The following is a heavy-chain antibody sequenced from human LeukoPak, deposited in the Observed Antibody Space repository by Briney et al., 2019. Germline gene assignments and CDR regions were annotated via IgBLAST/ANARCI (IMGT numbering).Heavy chain of an antibody. D-gene: IGHD1-26*01. CDR1: GFTFSSYS. V-gene: IGHV3-15*01. J-gene: IGHJ4*02. CDR2: IKSKTDGGTT. CDR3: TTDPRPHWWELLPDVAKDY. Sequence: GGSLRLSCAASGFTFSSYSMDWVRQAPGKGLEWVGRIKSKTDGGTTDYAAPVKGRLTISRDDSKNTLYLQMNSLKTEDTAVYYCTTDPRPHWWELLPDVAKDYWGQGTLVTVSS.